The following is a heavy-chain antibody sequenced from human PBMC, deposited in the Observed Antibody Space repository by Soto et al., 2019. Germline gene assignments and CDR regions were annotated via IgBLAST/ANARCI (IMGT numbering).Heavy chain of an antibody. V-gene: IGHV3-15*01. CDR2: IKSKTDGGTT. Sequence: GGSLRLSCAASGFTFSNAWMSWVRQAPGKGLEWVGRIKSKTDGGTTDYAAPVKGRFTISRDDSKNTLYLQMNSLKTEDTAVYYCTTDMLWFGELYPDNWFDPWGQGTLVTVSS. D-gene: IGHD3-10*01. CDR1: GFTFSNAW. CDR3: TTDMLWFGELYPDNWFDP. J-gene: IGHJ5*02.